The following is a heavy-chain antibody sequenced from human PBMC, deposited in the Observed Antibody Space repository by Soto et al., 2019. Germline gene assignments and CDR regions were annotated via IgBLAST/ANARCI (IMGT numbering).Heavy chain of an antibody. V-gene: IGHV1-2*04. CDR2: INPNSGGT. CDR1: GYTFTGYY. J-gene: IGHJ3*02. D-gene: IGHD2-15*01. CDR3: AGGYCSGGSCYPTGAFDI. Sequence: ASVKVSCKASGYTFTGYYMHWVRQAPGQGLEWMGWINPNSGGTNYAQKFQGWVTITRDTSISTAYMELSRLRSDDTAVYYCAGGYCSGGSCYPTGAFDIWGQGTMVTVSS.